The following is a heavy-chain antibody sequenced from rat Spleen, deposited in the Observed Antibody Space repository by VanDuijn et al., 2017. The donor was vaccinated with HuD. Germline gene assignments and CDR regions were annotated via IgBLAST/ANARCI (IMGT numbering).Heavy chain of an antibody. Sequence: EVQLVESGGGLVQPGRSLKLSCVASGFTFSNYGMAWVCQAPAKGLEWVATTNYDGTSTHYRDSVKGRYTIYRENTKNTLYLQMNNLRSEDTAMYYCASELGHNWFAYWGQGTLVTVSS. D-gene: IGHD5-1*01. CDR2: TNYDGTST. J-gene: IGHJ3*01. CDR3: ASELGHNWFAY. CDR1: GFTFSNYG. V-gene: IGHV5-29*01.